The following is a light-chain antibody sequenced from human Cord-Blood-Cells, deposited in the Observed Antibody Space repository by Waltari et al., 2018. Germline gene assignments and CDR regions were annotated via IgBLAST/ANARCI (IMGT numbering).Light chain of an antibody. V-gene: IGLV2-14*01. CDR1: SSDVGGYNY. J-gene: IGLJ2*01. CDR2: EVS. Sequence: QSALTQPASVSGSPGQSITISCTGTSSDVGGYNYVSWYQQHPGKAPKLMIYEVSHRHSGVSNRFSGSKSGNTASLTISGLQAEDEADYYCSSYTSSSTLVVFGGGTKLTVL. CDR3: SSYTSSSTLVV.